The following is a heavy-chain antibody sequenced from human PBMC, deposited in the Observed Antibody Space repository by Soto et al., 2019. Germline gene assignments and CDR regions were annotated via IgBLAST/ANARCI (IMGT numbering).Heavy chain of an antibody. V-gene: IGHV4-59*01. Sequence: QVQLQESGPGLVKPSETLSLTCTVSGGSISSYYWSWIRQPPGKGLEWIGYIYYSGSTNYNPSLKSRVTISVDTSKNQFSLKLSSVTAADTAVYYCAGGDVDTSVFDPWGQGTLVTVSS. CDR2: IYYSGST. CDR1: GGSISSYY. CDR3: AGGDVDTSVFDP. D-gene: IGHD5-18*01. J-gene: IGHJ5*02.